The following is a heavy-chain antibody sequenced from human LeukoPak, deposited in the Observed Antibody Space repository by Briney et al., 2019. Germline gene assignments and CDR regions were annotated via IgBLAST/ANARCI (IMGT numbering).Heavy chain of an antibody. J-gene: IGHJ4*02. CDR3: AKGIGYYEFWSGTTN. D-gene: IGHD3-3*01. Sequence: PGRSLRLSCAASGFTFSSYGMHWVRQAPGKGLEWVAVISYDGSNKYYADSVKGRFTISRDNSKNTLYLQMNSLRAEDTAVYYCAKGIGYYEFWSGTTNWGQGTLVIVSS. V-gene: IGHV3-30*18. CDR2: ISYDGSNK. CDR1: GFTFSSYG.